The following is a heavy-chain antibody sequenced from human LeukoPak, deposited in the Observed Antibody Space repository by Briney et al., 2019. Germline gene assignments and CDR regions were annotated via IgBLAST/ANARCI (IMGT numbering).Heavy chain of an antibody. J-gene: IGHJ4*02. CDR2: IYPGDSDT. CDR3: ARHGSPYYYDSSGYYHPYFDY. D-gene: IGHD3-22*01. CDR1: GYSFTNYW. V-gene: IGHV5-51*01. Sequence: GESLKISCKGSGYSFTNYWIAWVRQMPGKGLEWMGIIYPGDSDTRYSPSFQGQVTISADKSISTAYLQWSSLKTSDTAMYYCARHGSPYYYDSSGYYHPYFDYWGQGTLVTVSS.